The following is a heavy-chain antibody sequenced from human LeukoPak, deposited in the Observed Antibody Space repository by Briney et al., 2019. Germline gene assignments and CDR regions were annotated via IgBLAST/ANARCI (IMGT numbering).Heavy chain of an antibody. Sequence: GASAKVSCKASGYTFTGYYMHWVRQAPGQGLEWMGWINPNSGGTNFAQKFQGRVTLTRDTSTNTIYMDLTRLSTDDTAVYYCAKRGDVGDLLAPIWPYWGQGTLVTVSS. V-gene: IGHV1-2*02. CDR1: GYTFTGYY. CDR2: INPNSGGT. CDR3: AKRGDVGDLLAPIWPY. J-gene: IGHJ4*02. D-gene: IGHD3-16*01.